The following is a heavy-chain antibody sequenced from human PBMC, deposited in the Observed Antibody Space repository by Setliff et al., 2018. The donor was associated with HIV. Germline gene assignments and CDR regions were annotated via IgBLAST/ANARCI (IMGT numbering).Heavy chain of an antibody. CDR1: GDSVNDRSYF. J-gene: IGHJ3*02. CDR3: ARELGASPHDVFDI. V-gene: IGHV4-39*02. D-gene: IGHD3-16*01. Sequence: SETLSLTCTVSGDSVNDRSYFWGWIRQPPGKGLEWIGTFYYNGDSRYNPSLKSRVTISVDTSKSQFSLKLNSVTAADTAVYYCARELGASPHDVFDIWGQGTMVTVSS. CDR2: FYYNGDS.